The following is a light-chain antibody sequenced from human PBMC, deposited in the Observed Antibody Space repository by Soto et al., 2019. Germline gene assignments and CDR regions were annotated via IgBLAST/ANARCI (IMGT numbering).Light chain of an antibody. Sequence: SYELTQPPSVSVSLGQMARITCSGEALPKKYAYWYQQKPGQFPVLVIYKDSERPSGIPERFSGSSSGTIVTLTISGVQAEDEADYYCLSADSSATYVVFGGGTKVTVL. CDR3: LSADSSATYVV. CDR2: KDS. CDR1: ALPKKY. J-gene: IGLJ2*01. V-gene: IGLV3-16*01.